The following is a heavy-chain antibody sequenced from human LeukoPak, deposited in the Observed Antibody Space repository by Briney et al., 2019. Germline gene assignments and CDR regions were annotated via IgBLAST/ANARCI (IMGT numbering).Heavy chain of an antibody. CDR3: AKGDGVVPAAKSLRPYYFDY. Sequence: SETLSLTCTVSGGSISSHYWSWIRQPPGKGLEWIGYIYYSGSTNYNPSLKSRVTISVDTSKNQFSLKLSSVTAADTVVYYCAKGDGVVPAAKSLRPYYFDYWGQGALVTVSS. CDR1: GGSISSHY. CDR2: IYYSGST. V-gene: IGHV4-59*11. J-gene: IGHJ4*02. D-gene: IGHD2-2*01.